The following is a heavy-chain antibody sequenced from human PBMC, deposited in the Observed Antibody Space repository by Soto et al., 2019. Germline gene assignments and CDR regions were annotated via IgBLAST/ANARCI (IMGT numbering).Heavy chain of an antibody. CDR1: GGSFSGYY. CDR2: INHSGST. CDR3: ARGIIKHYDFGRGKKENWFAP. Sequence: SETLSLTCAVYGGSFSGYYWSWIRQPPGKGLEWIGEINHSGSTNYNPSLKSRVTISVDTSKNQFSLKLSSVTAADTAVYYCARGIIKHYDFGRGKKENWFAPWAKGTLDPVSS. D-gene: IGHD3-3*01. V-gene: IGHV4-34*01. J-gene: IGHJ5*02.